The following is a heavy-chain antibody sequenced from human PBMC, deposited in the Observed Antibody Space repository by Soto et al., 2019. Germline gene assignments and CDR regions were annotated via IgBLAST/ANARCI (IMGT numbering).Heavy chain of an antibody. D-gene: IGHD3-10*01. J-gene: IGHJ4*02. Sequence: QVQLVESGGGVVQPGRSLRLSCAASGFTFSSYGMHWVRQAPGKGLEWVAVISYDGSNKYYADSVKGRFTISRDNSKNTLYLQMNSLRAEDTAVYYCAKIGSGHWGQGTLVTVSS. CDR3: AKIGSGH. CDR1: GFTFSSYG. CDR2: ISYDGSNK. V-gene: IGHV3-30*18.